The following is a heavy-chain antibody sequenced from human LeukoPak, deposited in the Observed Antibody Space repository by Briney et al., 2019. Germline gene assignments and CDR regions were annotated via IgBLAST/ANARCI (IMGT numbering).Heavy chain of an antibody. D-gene: IGHD3-3*01. Sequence: GASVKVSCKASGYTFTSYDINWVRQATGQGLEWMGWMNPNSGNTGYAQKFQGRVTMTRNTSISTAYMELRSLRSDDTAVYYCARDNTIFGVVSHAFDIWGQGTMVTVSS. CDR2: MNPNSGNT. J-gene: IGHJ3*02. CDR3: ARDNTIFGVVSHAFDI. V-gene: IGHV1-8*01. CDR1: GYTFTSYD.